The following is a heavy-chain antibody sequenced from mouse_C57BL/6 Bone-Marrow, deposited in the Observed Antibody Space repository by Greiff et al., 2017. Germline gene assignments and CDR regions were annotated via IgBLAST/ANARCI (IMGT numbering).Heavy chain of an antibody. CDR2: ISNGGGST. Sequence: EVQLQESGGGLVQPGGSLKLSCAASGFTFSDYYMYWVRQTPEKRLEWVAYISNGGGSTYYPDTVKGRFTISRDNAKNTPYLQMSRLKSEDTAMYYCARSYYRNYLDYWGQGTTLTVSS. J-gene: IGHJ2*01. CDR3: ARSYYRNYLDY. V-gene: IGHV5-12*01. D-gene: IGHD2-14*01. CDR1: GFTFSDYY.